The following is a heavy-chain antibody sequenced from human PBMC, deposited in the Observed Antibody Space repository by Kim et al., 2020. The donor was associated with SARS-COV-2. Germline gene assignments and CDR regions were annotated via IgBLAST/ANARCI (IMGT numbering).Heavy chain of an antibody. D-gene: IGHD3-22*01. CDR1: GYSFTSYW. CDR3: ASGSHYDRGVGY. V-gene: IGHV5-10-1*01. CDR2: IDPSDSYT. Sequence: GESLKISCKGSGYSFTSYWISWVRQMPGKGLEWMGRIDPSDSYTNYSPSFQGHVTIPADKSISTAYLQWSSLKASDTAMYYCASGSHYDRGVGYWGQGTLVTVSS. J-gene: IGHJ4*02.